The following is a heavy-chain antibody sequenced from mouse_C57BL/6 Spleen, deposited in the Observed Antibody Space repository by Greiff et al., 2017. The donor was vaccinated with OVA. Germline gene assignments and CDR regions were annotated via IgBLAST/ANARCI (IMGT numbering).Heavy chain of an antibody. Sequence: QVQLQQSGAELMKPGASVNLSCKATGYTFTGYWIEWVKQRPGHGLEWIGEILPGSGSTNYNEKFKGKATFTADTSSNTAYMQLSSLTTEDSAIYYCARSYYYGSSYLAWFAYWGPGTLVTVSA. CDR2: ILPGSGST. J-gene: IGHJ3*01. CDR3: ARSYYYGSSYLAWFAY. D-gene: IGHD1-1*01. CDR1: GYTFTGYW. V-gene: IGHV1-9*01.